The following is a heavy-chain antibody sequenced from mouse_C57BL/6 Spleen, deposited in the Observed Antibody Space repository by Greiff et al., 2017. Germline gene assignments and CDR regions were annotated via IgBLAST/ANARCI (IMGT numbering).Heavy chain of an antibody. J-gene: IGHJ4*01. V-gene: IGHV1-69*01. CDR1: GYTFTSYW. CDR3: ARSHRGYAMDY. Sequence: VQLQQSGAELVMPGASVKLSCKASGYTFTSYWMHWVKQRPGQGLEWIGGIDPSDSYTNYNQKFKGKSTLTVDKSSSTAYMQLSSLTSEDSAVXYCARSHRGYAMDYWGQGTSVTVSS. D-gene: IGHD6-1*01. CDR2: IDPSDSYT.